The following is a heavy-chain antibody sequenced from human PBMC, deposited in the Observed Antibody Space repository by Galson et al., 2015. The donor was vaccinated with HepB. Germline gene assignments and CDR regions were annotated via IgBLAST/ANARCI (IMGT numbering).Heavy chain of an antibody. J-gene: IGHJ4*02. CDR1: GFTFSSYW. CDR2: INSDGSST. CDR3: ARVDGDSSGYYYPTTSHFDY. D-gene: IGHD3-22*01. Sequence: SLRLSCAASGFTFSSYWMHWVRQAPGKGLVWVSRINSDGSSTSYADSVKGRFTISRDNAKNTLYLQMNSLRAEDTAVYYCARVDGDSSGYYYPTTSHFDYWGQGTLVTVSS. V-gene: IGHV3-74*01.